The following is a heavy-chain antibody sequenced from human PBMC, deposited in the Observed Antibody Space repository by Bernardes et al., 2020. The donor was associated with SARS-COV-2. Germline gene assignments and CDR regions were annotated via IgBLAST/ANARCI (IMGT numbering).Heavy chain of an antibody. J-gene: IGHJ4*02. D-gene: IGHD6-19*01. CDR2: INGDGNSI. V-gene: IGHV3-74*01. CDR3: ARGSGNYYFDY. Sequence: GGSLRLSCAASGFSFSSYCMHWIRQGPGKGLVWVSRINGDGNSINYADSVKGRFTISRDNAKNTLYLQMTSLTADDTALYYCARGSGNYYFDYWGRGTLITVSS. CDR1: GFSFSSYC.